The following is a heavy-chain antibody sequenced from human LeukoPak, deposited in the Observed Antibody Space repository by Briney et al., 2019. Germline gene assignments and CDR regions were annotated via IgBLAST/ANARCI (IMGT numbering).Heavy chain of an antibody. CDR3: VNIQQLVRSLDY. CDR2: IRYDGSNK. J-gene: IGHJ4*02. Sequence: PGGSLRLSCAASGFTFSSYGMHWVRQAPGKGLEWVAFIRYDGSNKYYADSVKGRFTISRDNSKNTLYLQMNSLRAEDPAVYYCVNIQQLVRSLDYWGQGTLVTVSS. CDR1: GFTFSSYG. V-gene: IGHV3-30*02. D-gene: IGHD6-13*01.